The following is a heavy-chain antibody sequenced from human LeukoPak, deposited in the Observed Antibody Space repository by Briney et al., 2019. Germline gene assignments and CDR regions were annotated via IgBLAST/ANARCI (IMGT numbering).Heavy chain of an antibody. CDR3: AKPYCGGDCYPHWYFDL. V-gene: IGHV3-23*01. Sequence: GGSLRLSCAASGFTFSSYAVSWVRQAPGKGLEWVSAISGSGGSTYYADSVKGRFTISRDNSKNTLYLQMNSLRAEDTAVYYCAKPYCGGDCYPHWYFDLWGRGTLVTVSS. CDR1: GFTFSSYA. CDR2: ISGSGGST. D-gene: IGHD2-21*01. J-gene: IGHJ2*01.